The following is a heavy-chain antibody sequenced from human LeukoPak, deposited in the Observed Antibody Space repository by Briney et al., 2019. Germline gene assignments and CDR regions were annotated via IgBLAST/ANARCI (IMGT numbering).Heavy chain of an antibody. J-gene: IGHJ3*02. CDR1: GFIFSRNE. V-gene: IGHV3-30*04. D-gene: IGHD3-3*01. CDR3: ARRRLAAFDI. Sequence: GRSLRLSCAASGFIFSRNEMQWVRQAPGKGLEWVAVISYEGTNKYYADSVKGRFTISRDNSKNTLLYLQMYSLSAEDTALYYCARRRLAAFDIWGQGTMVTVSS. CDR2: ISYEGTNK.